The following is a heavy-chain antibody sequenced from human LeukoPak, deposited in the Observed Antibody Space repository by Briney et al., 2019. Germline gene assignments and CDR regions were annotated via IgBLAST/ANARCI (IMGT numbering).Heavy chain of an antibody. J-gene: IGHJ4*02. CDR3: ARNYD. V-gene: IGHV3-7*04. Sequence: GGSLRLSCAASGFTFSSNWMTWVRQAPGKGLEWVANINQDGSEKYYVDSVKGRFTISRDNAKNSLYLQMNSLRAEDTAVYYCARNYDWGQGTLVTVSS. CDR1: GFTFSSNW. CDR2: INQDGSEK. D-gene: IGHD3-16*01.